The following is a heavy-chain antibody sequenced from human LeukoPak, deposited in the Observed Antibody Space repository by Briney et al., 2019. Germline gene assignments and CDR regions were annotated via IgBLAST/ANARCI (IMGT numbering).Heavy chain of an antibody. CDR2: IWYDGSNK. CDR3: ATSRYFDWSHFDY. V-gene: IGHV3-33*01. J-gene: IGHJ4*02. CDR1: GFTFSSYG. D-gene: IGHD3-9*01. Sequence: GGSLRLSCAASGFTFSSYGMHWVRQAPGKGLEWVAVIWYDGSNKYYADSVKGRFTISRDNSKNTLYLQMNSLRAEDTAVYYCATSRYFDWSHFDYWGQGTQVTVSS.